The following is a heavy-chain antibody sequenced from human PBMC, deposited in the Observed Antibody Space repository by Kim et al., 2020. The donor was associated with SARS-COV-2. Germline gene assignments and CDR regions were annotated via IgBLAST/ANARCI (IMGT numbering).Heavy chain of an antibody. CDR2: VYYTGST. CDR1: GGSIINYY. D-gene: IGHD6-19*01. Sequence: SETLSLTCTVAGGSIINYYWTWIRQPPGKGLEWIGYVYYTGSTNYNPSLESRLTISVDSSKNQFSLKLTSMTAADTAIYYCARGPPYNSGPIDYWGQGNLVTVSS. CDR3: ARGPPYNSGPIDY. J-gene: IGHJ4*02. V-gene: IGHV4-59*01.